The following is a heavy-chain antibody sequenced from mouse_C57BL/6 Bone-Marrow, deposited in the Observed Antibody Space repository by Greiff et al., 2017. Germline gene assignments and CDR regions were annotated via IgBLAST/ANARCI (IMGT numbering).Heavy chain of an antibody. CDR2: IYPGGGYT. CDR1: GYTFTNYW. V-gene: IGHV1-63*01. J-gene: IGHJ4*01. D-gene: IGHD2-5*01. Sequence: QVQLQQSGAELVRPGTSVKMSCKASGYTFTNYWIGWAKQRPGHGLEWIGGIYPGGGYTNYNEKFKGKATLTVEKSSSKAYMQLSSLNSEDSAIYYCTRHSNYGYAMDYWGQGTSVTVSS. CDR3: TRHSNYGYAMDY.